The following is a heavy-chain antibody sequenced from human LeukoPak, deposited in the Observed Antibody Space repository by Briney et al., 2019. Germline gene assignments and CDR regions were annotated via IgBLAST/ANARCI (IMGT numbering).Heavy chain of an antibody. CDR1: GGSFSGYY. Sequence: PSETLSLTCAVYGGSFSGYYWSWIRQPPGKGLEWIGEINHSGSTNYNPSLKSRVTISVDTSKNQFSLKLSSVTAADTAVYYCARTVNYDFWSGGVWFDPWGQGTLVTVSS. J-gene: IGHJ5*02. D-gene: IGHD3-3*01. CDR3: ARTVNYDFWSGGVWFDP. V-gene: IGHV4-34*01. CDR2: INHSGST.